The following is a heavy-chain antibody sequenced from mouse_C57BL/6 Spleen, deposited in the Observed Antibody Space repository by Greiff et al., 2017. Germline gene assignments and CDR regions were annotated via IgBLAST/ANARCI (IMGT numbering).Heavy chain of an antibody. D-gene: IGHD4-1*01. J-gene: IGHJ2*01. CDR3: AREGNWDEGDY. Sequence: QVQLQQPGAELVRPGTSVKLSCKASGYTFTRYWMHWVKQRPGQGLEWIGVIDPSDSYTNYNQKFKGKATLTVDTSSSTAYMQLSSLTSEDSAVYYCAREGNWDEGDYWGQGTTLTVSS. CDR2: IDPSDSYT. V-gene: IGHV1-59*01. CDR1: GYTFTRYW.